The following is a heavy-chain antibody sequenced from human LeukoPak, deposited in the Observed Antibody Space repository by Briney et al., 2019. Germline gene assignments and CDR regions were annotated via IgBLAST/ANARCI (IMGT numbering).Heavy chain of an antibody. CDR2: MNPNSGNT. Sequence: ASVMVSCKASGYTFTSYDINWVRQATGQGLEWMGWMNPNSGNTGYAQKFQGRVTMTRNTSISTAYMELSSLRSEDTAVYYCAREVAGTTGYYYYYMDVWGKGTTVTVSS. D-gene: IGHD1-7*01. CDR1: GYTFTSYD. J-gene: IGHJ6*03. CDR3: AREVAGTTGYYYYYMDV. V-gene: IGHV1-8*01.